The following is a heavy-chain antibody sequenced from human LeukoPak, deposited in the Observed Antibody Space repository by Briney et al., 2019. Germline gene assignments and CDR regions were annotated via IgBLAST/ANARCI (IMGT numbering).Heavy chain of an antibody. Sequence: ASVKVSCKASGYTFTSYGISWVRQAPGQGLEWMGWISAYNGNTNYAQKLQGRVTMTTDTSTSTAYMELRSLRSDDTAVCYCARQEQWLVPEGPHDYWGQGTLVTVSS. CDR1: GYTFTSYG. V-gene: IGHV1-18*01. J-gene: IGHJ4*02. CDR2: ISAYNGNT. CDR3: ARQEQWLVPEGPHDY. D-gene: IGHD6-19*01.